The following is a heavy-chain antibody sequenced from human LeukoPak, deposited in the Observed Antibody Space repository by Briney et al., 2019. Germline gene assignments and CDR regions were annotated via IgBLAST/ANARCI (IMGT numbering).Heavy chain of an antibody. CDR2: IKEDGSKK. J-gene: IGHJ5*02. CDR3: ATRGGWYPRAFDH. V-gene: IGHV3-7*01. CDR1: VFISSRCC. Sequence: GRTLSLSRAVSVFISSRCCMSGVREAPGKGLEWGVDIKEDGSKKDYVAYVKGRITISRNNAKSSLYLRMNSLRVEDTAVYYCATRGGWYPRAFDHWGQGTLVTVSS. D-gene: IGHD6-19*01.